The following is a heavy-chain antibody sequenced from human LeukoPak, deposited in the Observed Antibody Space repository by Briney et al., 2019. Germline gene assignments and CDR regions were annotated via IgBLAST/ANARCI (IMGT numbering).Heavy chain of an antibody. D-gene: IGHD2-15*01. CDR1: GGSISSSSYY. CDR2: IYYSGST. Sequence: SETLSLTCTVSGGSISSSSYYWGWIRQPPGKGLEWIGSIYYSGSTYYNPSLKSRVTISVDTSKNQFSLKLSSVTAADTAVYYCARHFPYCSGGSCYNWFDPWGQGTLVTVSS. V-gene: IGHV4-39*01. CDR3: ARHFPYCSGGSCYNWFDP. J-gene: IGHJ5*02.